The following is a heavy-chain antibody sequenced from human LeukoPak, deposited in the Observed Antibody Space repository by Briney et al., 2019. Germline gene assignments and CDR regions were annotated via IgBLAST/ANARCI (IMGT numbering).Heavy chain of an antibody. D-gene: IGHD3-22*01. CDR2: ISAYNGNT. CDR1: GYTFTSYG. V-gene: IGHV1-18*01. Sequence: ASVKVSCKASGYTFTSYGISWVRQAPGQGLEWMGWISAYNGNTNYAQKLQGRVTITADESTSTAYMELSSLRSEDTAVYYCARVHGSSGYYYWGQGTLVTVSS. J-gene: IGHJ4*02. CDR3: ARVHGSSGYYY.